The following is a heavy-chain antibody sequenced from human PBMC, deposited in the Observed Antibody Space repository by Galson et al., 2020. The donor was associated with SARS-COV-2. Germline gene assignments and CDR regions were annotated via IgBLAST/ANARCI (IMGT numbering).Heavy chain of an antibody. CDR2: IRSDAYGGTT. Sequence: GGSLRLSCTASGFTFGDNAMSWVRQAPGKGLEWVGFIRSDAYGGTTEYAASVKGRFTISRDDSKSIAYLQMNSLKTEDTAVYYCTRTQGWNAVDIWGRGTTVTVSS. CDR1: GFTFGDNA. V-gene: IGHV3-49*04. J-gene: IGHJ3*02. D-gene: IGHD2-15*01. CDR3: TRTQGWNAVDI.